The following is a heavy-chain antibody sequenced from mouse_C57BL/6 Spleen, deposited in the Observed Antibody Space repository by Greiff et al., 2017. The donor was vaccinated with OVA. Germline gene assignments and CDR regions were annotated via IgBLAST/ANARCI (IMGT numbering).Heavy chain of an antibody. CDR2: IDPENGDT. V-gene: IGHV14-4*01. CDR3: TTAEDYDDFDY. Sequence: VQLQQSGAELVRPGASVKLSCTASGFNIKDDYMHWVKQRPEQGLEWIGWIDPENGDTEYASKFQGKATITADTSSNTAYLQLSSLTSEDTAVYYCTTAEDYDDFDYWGQGTTLTVSS. J-gene: IGHJ2*01. D-gene: IGHD2-4*01. CDR1: GFNIKDDY.